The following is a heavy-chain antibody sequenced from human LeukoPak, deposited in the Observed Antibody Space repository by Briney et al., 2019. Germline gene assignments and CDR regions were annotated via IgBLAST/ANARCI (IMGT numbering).Heavy chain of an antibody. J-gene: IGHJ3*02. CDR2: IIPIFGTA. CDR3: ARSKDIVVVPAAKTADAFDI. D-gene: IGHD2-2*01. Sequence: GASVKVSCKAAGGTFSSYAISWVRQAPGQGLEWMGGIIPIFGTANYAQKFQGRVTITADESTSTAYMELSSLRSEDTAVYYCARSKDIVVVPAAKTADAFDIWGQGTMVTVSS. CDR1: GGTFSSYA. V-gene: IGHV1-69*13.